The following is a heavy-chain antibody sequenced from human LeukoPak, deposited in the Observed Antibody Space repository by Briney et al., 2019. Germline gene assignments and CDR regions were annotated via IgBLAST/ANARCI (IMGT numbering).Heavy chain of an antibody. Sequence: GASVKVSCKASGYTFTSYAISWVRQAPGQGLEWMGRIIPILGIANYAQKFQGRVTITADKSTSTAYMELSSLRSEDTAVYYCARGNDFGDYALDDYWGQGTLVTVST. D-gene: IGHD4-17*01. CDR1: GYTFTSYA. J-gene: IGHJ4*02. CDR3: ARGNDFGDYALDDY. CDR2: IIPILGIA. V-gene: IGHV1-69*04.